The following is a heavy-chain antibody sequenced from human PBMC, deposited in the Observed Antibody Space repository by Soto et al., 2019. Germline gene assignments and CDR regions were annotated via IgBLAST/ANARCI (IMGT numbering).Heavy chain of an antibody. V-gene: IGHV3-13*01. CDR1: GFTFSSYD. CDR2: IGTAGDT. D-gene: IGHD3-10*01. J-gene: IGHJ6*03. CDR3: ARSPRSPAGGYYYYYMDV. Sequence: GGSLRLSCAASGFTFSSYDMHWVRQATGKGLEWVSAIGTAGDTYYPGSLKGRFTISRENAKNSLYLQMNSLRAGDTAGYYCARSPRSPAGGYYYYYMDVWGKGTTVTVSS.